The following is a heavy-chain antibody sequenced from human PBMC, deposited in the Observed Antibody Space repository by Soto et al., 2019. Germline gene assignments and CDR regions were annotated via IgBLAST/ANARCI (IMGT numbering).Heavy chain of an antibody. CDR1: RFTFSSYG. CDR3: AKDPWGYDSSGYGY. D-gene: IGHD3-22*01. J-gene: IGHJ4*02. V-gene: IGHV3-30*18. Sequence: QVQLVESGGGVVQPGRSLRLSCAASRFTFSSYGMHWVRQAPGKGLEWVAVISYDGSNKYYADSVKGRFTISRDNSKNTLYLQMNSLRAEDTAVYYCAKDPWGYDSSGYGYWGQGTLVTVSS. CDR2: ISYDGSNK.